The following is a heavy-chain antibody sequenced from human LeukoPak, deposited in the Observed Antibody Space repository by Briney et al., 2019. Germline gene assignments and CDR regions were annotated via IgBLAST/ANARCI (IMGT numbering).Heavy chain of an antibody. J-gene: IGHJ3*02. D-gene: IGHD2-15*01. V-gene: IGHV1-69*13. CDR2: IIPIFCTA. CDR1: GGTFSIYA. CDR3: ANRKEYCSGGSCYPYAFDI. Sequence: ASGKVSCKASGGTFSIYAISWGRQAPGQGLECMGGIIPIFCTANYAQKFQGRGTITADESTSTAYMELSSLRSEDTAVYYCANRKEYCSGGSCYPYAFDIWGQGTMVTVSS.